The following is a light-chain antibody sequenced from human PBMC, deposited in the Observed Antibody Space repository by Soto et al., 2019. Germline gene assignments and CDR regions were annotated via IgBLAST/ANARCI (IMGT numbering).Light chain of an antibody. Sequence: EIVLTQSPGTLSLSPGERATLSCRASQSVSSSYLAWYQQKPGQAPRLLIYGVSSRATGIPDRFSGSGSGTHFTLTISRLEPEDFAVYYCQQYGSSPYTFGQGTKLEIK. CDR3: QQYGSSPYT. CDR1: QSVSSSY. CDR2: GVS. J-gene: IGKJ2*01. V-gene: IGKV3-20*01.